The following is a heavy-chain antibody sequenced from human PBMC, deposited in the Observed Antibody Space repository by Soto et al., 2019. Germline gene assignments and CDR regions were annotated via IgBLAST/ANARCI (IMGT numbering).Heavy chain of an antibody. D-gene: IGHD3-10*01. J-gene: IGHJ4*02. CDR1: GFTFSGYW. V-gene: IGHV3-7*01. Sequence: GGSLRLSCAASGFTFSGYWMSWVRQAPGKGLEWVAKIKVDGSEKYYVDSVKGRFTISRDNAMNSLYLQMNSLTAEDTAVYYCARGGSRRYDYWGQGTLVTVSS. CDR2: IKVDGSEK. CDR3: ARGGSRRYDY.